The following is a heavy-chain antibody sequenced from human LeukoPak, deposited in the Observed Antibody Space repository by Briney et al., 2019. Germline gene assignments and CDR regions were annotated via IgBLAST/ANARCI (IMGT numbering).Heavy chain of an antibody. D-gene: IGHD1-14*01. CDR3: ARARSGMNV. V-gene: IGHV3-13*01. Sequence: PGGSLRLSCAASGFTFSSFDMHWVRQATGKGLEWVSGIDTAGDTYYPGSVKGRFTISRENAKNSLYLQMNSLRAGDTAVYYCARARSGMNVWGQGTTVTVSS. CDR2: IDTAGDT. J-gene: IGHJ6*02. CDR1: GFTFSSFD.